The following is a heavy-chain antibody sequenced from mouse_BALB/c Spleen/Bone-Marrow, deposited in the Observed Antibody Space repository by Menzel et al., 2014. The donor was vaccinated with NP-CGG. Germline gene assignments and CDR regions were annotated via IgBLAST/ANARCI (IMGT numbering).Heavy chain of an antibody. CDR2: ILPGSGST. V-gene: IGHV1-9*01. D-gene: IGHD2-3*01. CDR1: GYTFNSYW. J-gene: IGHJ3*01. Sequence: QVQLQQSGAELMKPGASVKISCKATGYTFNSYWIEWVKQRPGHGLEWIGEILPGSGSTNYNEKFKGKATFTTDTSSNTAYMQLSSLTSEDSAVYYCARGGCGYLFAYWGQGTLVTVSA. CDR3: ARGGCGYLFAY.